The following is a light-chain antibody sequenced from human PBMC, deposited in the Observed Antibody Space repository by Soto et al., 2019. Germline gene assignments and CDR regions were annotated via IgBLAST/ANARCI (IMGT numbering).Light chain of an antibody. J-gene: IGKJ5*01. V-gene: IGKV3D-11*03. CDR2: GAS. CDR1: QGVPSR. CDR3: QQRSNWPIT. Sequence: EIVMTQSPATLSASPGEGVTLSCRASQGVPSRIAWYQHKPGQAPRLLIYGASTRATGVPARFSGSGSGKDFTLTISSLEPEDVAVYDGQQRSNWPITFGQGTRLEI.